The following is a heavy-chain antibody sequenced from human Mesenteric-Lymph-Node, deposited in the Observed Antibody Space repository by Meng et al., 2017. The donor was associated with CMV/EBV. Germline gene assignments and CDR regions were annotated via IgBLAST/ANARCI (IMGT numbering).Heavy chain of an antibody. CDR3: AKMLEVGATTNFDY. Sequence: GESLKISCAASGFTFSTYGMHWVRQAPGKGLEWVAFIRFDGSNKYYADSVKGRFTISRDNSKNTVYLQMNSLRVEDTAVYYCAKMLEVGATTNFDYWGQGTVVTVSS. J-gene: IGHJ4*02. CDR1: GFTFSTYG. D-gene: IGHD1-26*01. CDR2: IRFDGSNK. V-gene: IGHV3-30*02.